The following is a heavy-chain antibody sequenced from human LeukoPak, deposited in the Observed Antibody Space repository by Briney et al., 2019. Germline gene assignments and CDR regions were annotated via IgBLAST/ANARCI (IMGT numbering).Heavy chain of an antibody. CDR3: AKDSAGDYYGSGGKRFDY. CDR1: GFTFSSYG. D-gene: IGHD3-10*01. V-gene: IGHV3-30*18. CDR2: ILYDGSNK. J-gene: IGHJ4*02. Sequence: PGRSLRLSCAASGFTFSSYGMHWVRQAPGKGLEWVAVILYDGSNKYYADSVKGRFTISRDNSKNTLYLQMSSLRAEDTAVYYCAKDSAGDYYGSGGKRFDYWGQGTLVTVSS.